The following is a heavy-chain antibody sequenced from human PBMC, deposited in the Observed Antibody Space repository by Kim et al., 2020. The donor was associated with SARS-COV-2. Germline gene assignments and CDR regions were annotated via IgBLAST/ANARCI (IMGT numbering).Heavy chain of an antibody. J-gene: IGHJ6*02. D-gene: IGHD2-2*01. CDR3: TRVGSTSYYYYYGMDV. V-gene: IGHV3-49*02. Sequence: SVKGRFTISRDDSKSIAYLQMNSLKTEDTAVYYCTRVGSTSYYYYYGMDVWGQGTTVTVSS.